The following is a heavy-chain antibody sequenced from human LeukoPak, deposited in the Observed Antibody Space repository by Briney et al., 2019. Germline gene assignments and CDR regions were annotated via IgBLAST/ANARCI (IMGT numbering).Heavy chain of an antibody. CDR3: AREDYGDFYYYYMDV. J-gene: IGHJ6*03. D-gene: IGHD4-17*01. CDR2: IKQDGSEK. V-gene: IGHV3-7*01. CDR1: GFTFSSHW. Sequence: GGSLRLSCAASGFTFSSHWMTWVRQAPGKGLEWVANIKQDGSEKYYVDSVKGRFIISRDNAENSLYLQMNSLRAEDTAVYYCAREDYGDFYYYYMDVWGKGTTVTVSS.